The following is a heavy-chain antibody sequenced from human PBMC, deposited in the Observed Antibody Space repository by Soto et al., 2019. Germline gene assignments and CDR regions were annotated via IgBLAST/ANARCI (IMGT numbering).Heavy chain of an antibody. V-gene: IGHV1-3*01. J-gene: IGHJ4*02. CDR1: GYTFTSYA. Sequence: ASVKVSCKASGYTFTSYAMHWVRQAPGQRLEWMGWINAGNGNTKYSQKFQGRVTITRDTSASTAYMELNSLRAEDTAVYYCAKGVFFIVGATHFDYWGQGTLVTVSS. CDR3: AKGVFFIVGATHFDY. CDR2: INAGNGNT. D-gene: IGHD1-26*01.